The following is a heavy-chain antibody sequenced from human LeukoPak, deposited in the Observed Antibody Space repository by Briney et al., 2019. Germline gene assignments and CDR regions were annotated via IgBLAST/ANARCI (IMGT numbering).Heavy chain of an antibody. J-gene: IGHJ4*02. CDR1: GGSISSYY. D-gene: IGHD7-27*01. Sequence: PSETMSLTCTVSGGSISSYYWSWIRQPPRKGLEWIGHIYYSGSTNYNPSLKSRVTISVDTSKNQFSLKLSSVTAADTAVYYCASSCANWGCGGENYFDYWGQGTLVTVSS. CDR2: IYYSGST. CDR3: ASSCANWGCGGENYFDY. V-gene: IGHV4-59*01.